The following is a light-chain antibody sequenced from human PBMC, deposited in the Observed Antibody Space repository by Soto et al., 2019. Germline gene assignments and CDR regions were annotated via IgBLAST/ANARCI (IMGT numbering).Light chain of an antibody. CDR1: QSVRSRY. Sequence: DIVLTQSPGTLSLSPGERATLSCRASQSVRSRYLAWYQQKAGQAPRLLIYDASRRATSIPDRFSGSGSGTDFTRTISRLEPDDLAVYYCQQYGSSVTFGGGTKVEIK. CDR3: QQYGSSVT. J-gene: IGKJ4*01. V-gene: IGKV3-20*01. CDR2: DAS.